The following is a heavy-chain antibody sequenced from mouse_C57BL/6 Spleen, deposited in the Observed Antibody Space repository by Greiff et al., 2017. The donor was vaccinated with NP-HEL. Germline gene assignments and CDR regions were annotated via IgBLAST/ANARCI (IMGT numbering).Heavy chain of an antibody. Sequence: VQLQQPGAELVRPGSSVKLSCKASGYTFTSYWMHWVKQRPIQGLEWIGNIDPSDSETHYNQKFKDKATLTVDKSSSTAYMQLSSLTSEDSAVYYCARSDYDRNYYAMDYWGQGTSVTVSS. CDR1: GYTFTSYW. V-gene: IGHV1-52*01. J-gene: IGHJ4*01. CDR2: IDPSDSET. D-gene: IGHD2-4*01. CDR3: ARSDYDRNYYAMDY.